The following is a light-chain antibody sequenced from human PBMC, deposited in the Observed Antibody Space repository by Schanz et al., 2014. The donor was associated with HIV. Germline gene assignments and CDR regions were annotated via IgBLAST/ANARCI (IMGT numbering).Light chain of an antibody. V-gene: IGKV3-15*01. Sequence: EIVMTQSPATLSVSPGERVTLSCRASESVSRNLAWYQQKSGQPPRLLFFAASTRATGIPDRFSGSESGTEFTLTISSLQSEDFAVYYCQQYNKWPWTFGQGTKVEIK. CDR3: QQYNKWPWT. CDR1: ESVSRN. CDR2: AAS. J-gene: IGKJ1*01.